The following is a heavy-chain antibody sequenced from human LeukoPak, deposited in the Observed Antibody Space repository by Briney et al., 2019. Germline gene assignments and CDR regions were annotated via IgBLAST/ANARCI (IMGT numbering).Heavy chain of an antibody. V-gene: IGHV3-48*01. CDR3: ARDNGDP. CDR1: GFTFSTYS. J-gene: IGHJ5*02. D-gene: IGHD4-17*01. CDR2: ISSSSSTI. Sequence: GGSLRLSCAPSGFTFSTYSIHGLRQAPGRARAWVSFISSSSSTIYYADSVKGRFTISRDNAKNSLSLQMNSLRVEDTAMYYCARDNGDPWGKGTMVTVSS.